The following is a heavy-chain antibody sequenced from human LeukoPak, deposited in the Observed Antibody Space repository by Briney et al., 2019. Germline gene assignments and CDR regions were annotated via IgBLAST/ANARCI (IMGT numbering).Heavy chain of an antibody. Sequence: GASVEVSCKASGYSFTTYNINWVRQAPGQGVEWMGWINTNTGNPTYAQALTGQFVFSLDTSVSTAYLQISDLKADDTAVYYCAKYLTTNSVDAFDLWGQGTMVTVSS. CDR2: INTNTGNP. J-gene: IGHJ3*01. CDR3: AKYLTTNSVDAFDL. CDR1: GYSFTTYN. D-gene: IGHD1-1*01. V-gene: IGHV7-4-1*02.